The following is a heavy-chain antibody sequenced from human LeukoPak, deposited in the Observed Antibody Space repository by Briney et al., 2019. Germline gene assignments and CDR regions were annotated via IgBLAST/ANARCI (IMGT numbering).Heavy chain of an antibody. CDR1: GFTFSSYG. D-gene: IGHD3-22*01. Sequence: GGSLRLSCAASGFTFSSYGMHWVRQAPGKGLEWVAFIRYDGSNKYYADSVKGRFTISRDNSKNTLYLQMNSLRAEDTAVYYCARGGTYYYDSSGKDDAFDIWGQGTMVTVSS. CDR2: IRYDGSNK. V-gene: IGHV3-30*02. CDR3: ARGGTYYYDSSGKDDAFDI. J-gene: IGHJ3*02.